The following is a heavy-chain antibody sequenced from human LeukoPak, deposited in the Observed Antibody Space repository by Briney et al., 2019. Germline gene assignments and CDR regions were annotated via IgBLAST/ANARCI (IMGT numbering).Heavy chain of an antibody. J-gene: IGHJ4*02. CDR1: GGSISSYY. CDR3: ARERKGDYYYFDY. Sequence: SETLSLTCTVSGGSISSYYWSWIRQPPGKGLERIGYIYYSGSTNYNPSLKSRVTISVDTSKNQFSLKLSSVTAADTAVYYCARERKGDYYYFDYWGQGTLVTVSS. CDR2: IYYSGST. V-gene: IGHV4-59*01. D-gene: IGHD2/OR15-2a*01.